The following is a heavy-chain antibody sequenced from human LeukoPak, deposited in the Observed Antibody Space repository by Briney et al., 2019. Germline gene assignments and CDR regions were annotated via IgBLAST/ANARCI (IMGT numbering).Heavy chain of an antibody. J-gene: IGHJ6*03. CDR3: ARLRSDDFWSGYYMGGHYYYYMDV. CDR1: GYSISSGYY. CDR2: IYHSGST. V-gene: IGHV4-38-2*02. D-gene: IGHD3-3*01. Sequence: SETLSLTRTVSGYSISSGYYWGWIRQPPGKGLEWVGNIYHSGSTYYNPSLKSRVTISVDRSKNQFSLKLSSVTAADTAVYYCARLRSDDFWSGYYMGGHYYYYMDVWGKGTTVTVSS.